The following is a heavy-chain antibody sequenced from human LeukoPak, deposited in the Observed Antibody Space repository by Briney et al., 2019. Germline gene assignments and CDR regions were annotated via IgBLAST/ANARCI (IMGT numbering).Heavy chain of an antibody. J-gene: IGHJ4*02. V-gene: IGHV4-31*03. CDR2: IYYSGST. D-gene: IGHD6-19*01. CDR1: GGSISSGGYY. Sequence: SQTLSLTRTVSGGSISSGGYYWSWIRQHPGKGLEWIGYIYYSGSTYYNPSLKSRVTISVDTSKNQFSLKLSSVTAADTAVYYCARGYSSGWYGGKNYFDYWGQGTLVTVSS. CDR3: ARGYSSGWYGGKNYFDY.